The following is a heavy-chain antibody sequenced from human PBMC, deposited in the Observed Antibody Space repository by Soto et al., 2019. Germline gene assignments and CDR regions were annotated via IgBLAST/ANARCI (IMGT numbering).Heavy chain of an antibody. V-gene: IGHV1-3*01. J-gene: IGHJ4*02. Sequence: QVQLVQSGAEVKKPGASVKVSCKASGYTFTSYAMHWVRQAPGQRLEWMGWINAGNGNTKYSQKFQGRVTITRDTSASTAYTELSSLRSEDTAVYYCAREGDNWNEPYYFDYWGQGTLVTVSS. D-gene: IGHD1-20*01. CDR3: AREGDNWNEPYYFDY. CDR1: GYTFTSYA. CDR2: INAGNGNT.